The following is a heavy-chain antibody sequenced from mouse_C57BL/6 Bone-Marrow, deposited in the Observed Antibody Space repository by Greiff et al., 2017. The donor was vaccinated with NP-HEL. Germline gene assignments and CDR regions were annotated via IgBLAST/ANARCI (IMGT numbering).Heavy chain of an antibody. J-gene: IGHJ2*01. CDR1: GYTFTTYP. V-gene: IGHV1-47*01. CDR3: AILYYDYDGHYFDY. D-gene: IGHD2-4*01. CDR2: FHPYNDDT. Sequence: LQESGAELVKPGASVKMSCKASGYTFTTYPIEWMKQNHGKSLEWIGNFHPYNDDTKYNEKFKGKATLTVEKSSSTVYLELSRLTSDDSAVYYCAILYYDYDGHYFDYWGQGTTLTVSS.